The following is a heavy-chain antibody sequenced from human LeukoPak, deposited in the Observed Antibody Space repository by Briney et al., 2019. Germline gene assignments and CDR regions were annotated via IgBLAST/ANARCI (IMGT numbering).Heavy chain of an antibody. CDR3: GKVRVPEWLAVDY. Sequence: PGGSLRLSCAASGFTFSDYYMSWIRQAPGKGLEWVSYISSSGSTIYYADSVKGRFTISRDNAKNSLYLQMNSLRAEDTAVYYCGKVRVPEWLAVDYWGQGTLVTVSS. D-gene: IGHD6-19*01. CDR1: GFTFSDYY. CDR2: ISSSGSTI. V-gene: IGHV3-11*04. J-gene: IGHJ4*02.